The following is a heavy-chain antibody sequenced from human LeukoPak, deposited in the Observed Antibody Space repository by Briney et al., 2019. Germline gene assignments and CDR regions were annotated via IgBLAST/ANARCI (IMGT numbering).Heavy chain of an antibody. V-gene: IGHV3-23*01. CDR1: GFTFSSYS. CDR2: ISVSGGNT. CDR3: AKYSVAGSGRYMDV. Sequence: GGSLRLSCAASGFTFSSYSMNWVRQAPGKGLEWVSDISVSGGNTYYADSVKGRFTISRDNSKNTLYLQMNNLRAEDTAVYYCAKYSVAGSGRYMDVWGKGTTVTVSS. D-gene: IGHD6-19*01. J-gene: IGHJ6*03.